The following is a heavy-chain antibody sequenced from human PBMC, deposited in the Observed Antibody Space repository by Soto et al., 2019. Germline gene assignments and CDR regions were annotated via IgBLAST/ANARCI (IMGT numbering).Heavy chain of an antibody. Sequence: EVQLLESGGGLVQPGGSLRLSCAASGFTFSSRAMSWVRQAPGKGLEWVSAISDTGTTTYYADSVKGRFTISRDNSKNTLYLQMNSLRVEDTALYYCTKDREMTTTPWSFDLWGRGTLVTVSS. D-gene: IGHD4-4*01. J-gene: IGHJ2*01. CDR3: TKDREMTTTPWSFDL. CDR1: GFTFSSRA. V-gene: IGHV3-23*01. CDR2: ISDTGTTT.